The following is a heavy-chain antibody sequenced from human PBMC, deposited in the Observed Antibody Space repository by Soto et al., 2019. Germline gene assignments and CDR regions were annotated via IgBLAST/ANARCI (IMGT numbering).Heavy chain of an antibody. CDR2: IHYNGEI. CDR3: VRRGKMSSAQCDTGFAP. Sequence: QVQLQESGPGLVKPSQTLSLTCTVSGGSISSGAYYWSWIRQPPGKGLEWIGYIHYNGEIHYNPSLTCRITMSVATSEHQFCLRLPSVTAADTAVYYCVRRGKMSSAQCDTGFAPWGQGAPVTVSS. J-gene: IGHJ5*02. V-gene: IGHV4-30-4*01. CDR1: GGSISSGAYY. D-gene: IGHD2-21*02.